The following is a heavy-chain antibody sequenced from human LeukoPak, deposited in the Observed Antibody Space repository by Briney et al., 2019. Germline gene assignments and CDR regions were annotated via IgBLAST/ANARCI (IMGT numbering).Heavy chain of an antibody. V-gene: IGHV4-59*01. CDR1: GGSISSYY. J-gene: IGHJ6*02. CDR3: ARGLGYCSSTSCYGRYYYYYGMDV. D-gene: IGHD2-2*01. CDR2: IYYSGST. Sequence: PSETLSLTCTVSGGSISSYYWSWIRQPPGKGLEWIGYIYYSGSTNYNPSLKSRVTISVDTSKNQFSLKLSSVTAADTAVYYCARGLGYCSSTSCYGRYYYYYGMDVWGQGTTVTVSS.